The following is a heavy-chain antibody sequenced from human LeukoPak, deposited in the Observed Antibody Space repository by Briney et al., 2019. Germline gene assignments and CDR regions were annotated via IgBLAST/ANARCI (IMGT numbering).Heavy chain of an antibody. CDR1: GFTFSSYW. J-gene: IGHJ6*02. D-gene: IGHD2-15*01. Sequence: GGSLRLSCAASGFTFSSYWMSWVRQAPGKGLEWVANIKQDGSEKYYVDSVKGRFTISRDNAKNSLYLQMNSLRAEDTAVYYCARENIVVVVAAYCGMDVWGQGTTVTVSS. V-gene: IGHV3-7*01. CDR2: IKQDGSEK. CDR3: ARENIVVVVAAYCGMDV.